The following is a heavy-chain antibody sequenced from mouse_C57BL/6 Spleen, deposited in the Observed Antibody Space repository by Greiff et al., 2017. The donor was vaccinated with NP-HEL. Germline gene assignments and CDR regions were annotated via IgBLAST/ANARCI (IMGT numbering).Heavy chain of an antibody. J-gene: IGHJ1*03. CDR2: IWRGGST. Sequence: QVQLQQSGPGLVQPSQSLSITCTVSGFSLTSYGVHWVRQSPGKGLEWLGVIWRGGSTDYNAAFMSRLSITKDNSKSQVFFKMNSLQADDTAIYYCAKNLITTATGYFDVWGTGTTVTVSS. CDR3: AKNLITTATGYFDV. V-gene: IGHV2-5*01. D-gene: IGHD1-2*01. CDR1: GFSLTSYG.